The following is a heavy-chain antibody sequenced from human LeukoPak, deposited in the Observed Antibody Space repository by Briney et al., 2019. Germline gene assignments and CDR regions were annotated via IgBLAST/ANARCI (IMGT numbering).Heavy chain of an antibody. CDR1: GYSFTSYW. J-gene: IGHJ4*02. CDR3: ARTYYDILTGYGYFDY. Sequence: GESLKISCKGSGYSFTSYWIGWVRQMPGKSLEWMGIIYPGDSDTRYSPSFQGQVTISADKSISTAYLQWSSLKASDTAMYYCARTYYDILTGYGYFDYWGQGTLVTVSS. CDR2: IYPGDSDT. V-gene: IGHV5-51*01. D-gene: IGHD3-9*01.